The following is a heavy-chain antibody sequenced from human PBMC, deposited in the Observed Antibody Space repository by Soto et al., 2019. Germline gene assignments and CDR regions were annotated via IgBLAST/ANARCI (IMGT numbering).Heavy chain of an antibody. D-gene: IGHD3-10*01. J-gene: IGHJ4*02. CDR1: GGSITNYY. CDR2: IYYSGNT. CDR3: ARGSAGIDY. Sequence: PSETLSLTCTVSGGSITNYYWSWIRQPPGKGLEWIGYIYYSGNTNYNPSLKSRITISVDTSKNQFSLNLNSVTAADTAVYYCARGSAGIDYWGQGTRVTVSS. V-gene: IGHV4-59*01.